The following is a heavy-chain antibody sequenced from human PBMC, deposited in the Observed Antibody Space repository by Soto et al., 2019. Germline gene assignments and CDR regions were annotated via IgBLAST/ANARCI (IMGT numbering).Heavy chain of an antibody. Sequence: EVQLVESGGGLVQPGGCLRLSCAASGFTFSSYEMNWVRQAPGKGLEWVSYISSSGSTIYYADSVKGRFTISRDNAKNSLYLQMNSLRAEDTAVYYCARMIVVVNAFDIWGQGTMVTVSS. CDR2: ISSSGSTI. CDR1: GFTFSSYE. D-gene: IGHD3-22*01. CDR3: ARMIVVVNAFDI. J-gene: IGHJ3*02. V-gene: IGHV3-48*03.